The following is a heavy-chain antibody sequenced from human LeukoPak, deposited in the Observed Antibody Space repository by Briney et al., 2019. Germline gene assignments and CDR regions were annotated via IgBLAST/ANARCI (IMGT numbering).Heavy chain of an antibody. CDR2: ISHDTRNI. CDR3: AKDWQWERLTGAFNV. Sequence: GSLRLSCKASGIYFSNYGMHWVRQAPGKGLEWVAAISHDTRNIYYADVVKGRFTISRDNSKNTLTLQMNSLRPEDTAVYHCAKDWQWERLTGAFNVWGQGTMVTVS. CDR1: GIYFSNYG. V-gene: IGHV3-30*18. D-gene: IGHD1-26*01. J-gene: IGHJ3*01.